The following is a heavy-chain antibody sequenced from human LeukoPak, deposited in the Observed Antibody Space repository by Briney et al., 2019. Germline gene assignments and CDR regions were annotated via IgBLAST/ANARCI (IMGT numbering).Heavy chain of an antibody. CDR3: ATDASGDSYADY. CDR1: GFTFGTYW. CDR2: IKPDGSHI. Sequence: GGSLRLSCAASGFTFGTYWMNWVRQAPGRGLEWVANIKPDGSHIYYVDSVKGRFTISRDNAKNSLYLQIISLRAEDTAIYYCATDASGDSYADYWGQRTRVTVSS. D-gene: IGHD5-18*01. V-gene: IGHV3-7*01. J-gene: IGHJ4*02.